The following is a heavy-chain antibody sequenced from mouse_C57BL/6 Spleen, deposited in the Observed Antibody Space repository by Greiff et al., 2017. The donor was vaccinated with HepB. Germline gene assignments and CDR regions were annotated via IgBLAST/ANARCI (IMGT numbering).Heavy chain of an antibody. Sequence: EVQRVESGGGLVQPGGSLSLSCAASGFTFTDYYMSWVRQPPGKALEWLGFIRNKANGYTTEYSASVKGRFTISRDNSQSILYLQMNALRAEDSATYYCARYTTVVDSWYFDVWGTGTTVTVSS. CDR1: GFTFTDYY. V-gene: IGHV7-3*01. J-gene: IGHJ1*03. D-gene: IGHD1-1*01. CDR3: ARYTTVVDSWYFDV. CDR2: IRNKANGYTT.